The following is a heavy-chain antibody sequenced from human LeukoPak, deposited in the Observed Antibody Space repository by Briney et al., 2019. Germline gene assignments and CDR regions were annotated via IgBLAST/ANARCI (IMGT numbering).Heavy chain of an antibody. CDR3: AKDIYRGIVGATTWDY. Sequence: PGRSLRLSCAASGFTFDDYAMHWVRQAPGKGLEWVSGISWNSGSIGYADSVKGRFTISRDNAKNSLYLQMNSLRAEDTALYYCAKDIYRGIVGATTWDYWGQGTLVTVSS. V-gene: IGHV3-9*01. CDR2: ISWNSGSI. D-gene: IGHD1-26*01. CDR1: GFTFDDYA. J-gene: IGHJ4*02.